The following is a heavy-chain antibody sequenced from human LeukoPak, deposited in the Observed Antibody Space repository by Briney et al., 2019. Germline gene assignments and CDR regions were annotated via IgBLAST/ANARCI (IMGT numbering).Heavy chain of an antibody. V-gene: IGHV3-49*04. J-gene: IGHJ6*02. CDR2: IRSKAYGGTT. CDR1: GFTFGDYA. CDR3: TRVRELLYYYYGMDV. Sequence: GRSLRLSCTASGFTFGDYAMSWVRQAPGKGLEGVGFIRSKAYGGTTEYAASVKGRFTISRDDSKSIAYLQMNSLKTEDTAVYYCTRVRELLYYYYGMDVWGQGTTVTVSS. D-gene: IGHD1-26*01.